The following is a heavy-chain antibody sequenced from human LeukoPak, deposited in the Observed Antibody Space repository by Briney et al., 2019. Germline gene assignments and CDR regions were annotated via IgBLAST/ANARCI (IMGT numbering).Heavy chain of an antibody. CDR3: AHSPHSYYDFWSGYMPVEPPGY. V-gene: IGHV2-5*01. Sequence: ESGPTLVNPTQTLTLTCTFSGFSLSTSGVGVGWIRQPPGKALEWLALIYWNDDKRYSPSLKSRLTITKDTSKNQVVLTMTNMDPVDTATYYCAHSPHSYYDFWSGYMPVEPPGYWGQGTLVTVSS. CDR1: GFSLSTSGVG. D-gene: IGHD3-3*01. J-gene: IGHJ4*02. CDR2: IYWNDDK.